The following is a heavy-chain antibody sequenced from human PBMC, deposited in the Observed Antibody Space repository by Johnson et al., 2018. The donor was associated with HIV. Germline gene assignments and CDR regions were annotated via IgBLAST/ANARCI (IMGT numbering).Heavy chain of an antibody. CDR1: GFTFDDYA. CDR2: ISWNSGSI. Sequence: VQLVESGGGLVQPGRSLRLSCAASGFTFDDYAMHWVRQAPGKGLEWVSGISWNSGSIGYADSVKGRFTISRDNAKNSLYLQMNSLRAEDTALYYCAGSEGSGWGYALDIWGQGTMVTVSS. D-gene: IGHD6-19*01. V-gene: IGHV3-9*01. CDR3: AGSEGSGWGYALDI. J-gene: IGHJ3*02.